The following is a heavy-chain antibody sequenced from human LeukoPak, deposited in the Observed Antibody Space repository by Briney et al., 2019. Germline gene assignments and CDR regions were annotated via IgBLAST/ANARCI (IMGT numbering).Heavy chain of an antibody. Sequence: ASVKVSCKASGYTFTSYYIHWVRQAPGQGLEWMGIINPSGGSTSYAQKFQGRVTMTRDMSTSTVYMELSSLRSEDMAVYYCARGTIFGVVAYANWFDPWGQGTLVTVSS. V-gene: IGHV1-46*01. CDR3: ARGTIFGVVAYANWFDP. CDR1: GYTFTSYY. CDR2: INPSGGST. J-gene: IGHJ5*02. D-gene: IGHD3-3*01.